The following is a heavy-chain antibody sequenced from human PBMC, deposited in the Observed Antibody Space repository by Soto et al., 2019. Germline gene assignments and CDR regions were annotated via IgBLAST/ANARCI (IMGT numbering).Heavy chain of an antibody. V-gene: IGHV3-30*03. CDR2: ISYEGNIK. D-gene: IGHD6-13*01. CDR1: GFAFSNFG. J-gene: IGHJ4*02. CDR3: ARFWGPITAAVDDY. Sequence: QVQLLESGGGVVQPGRSLTLSCAASGFAFSNFGMQWVRQAPGKGLEGVARISYEGNIKYSADSVKGRFTISRDNSKNTLYLQMNSLRSEDTAVYFCARFWGPITAAVDDYWGQGTLVTVSS.